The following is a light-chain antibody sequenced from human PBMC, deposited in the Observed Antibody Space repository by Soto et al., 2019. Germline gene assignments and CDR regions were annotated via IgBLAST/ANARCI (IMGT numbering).Light chain of an antibody. CDR3: MQALQTPPT. Sequence: DIVMTQSPLSLPVTPGEPASISCRSSQSLLHWKGNNYLDWYLQKPGQSPQLLIYLGSNRASGVPDRFSGSGSGTDFTLKISRVEAGDVGFYYCMQALQTPPTFGQGTRVEIK. CDR1: QSLLHWKGNNY. CDR2: LGS. J-gene: IGKJ1*01. V-gene: IGKV2-28*01.